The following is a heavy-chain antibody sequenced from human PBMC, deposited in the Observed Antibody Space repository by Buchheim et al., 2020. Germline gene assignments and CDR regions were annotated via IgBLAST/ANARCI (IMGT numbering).Heavy chain of an antibody. CDR1: GFTFSDHY. Sequence: EVQLVESGGGLVQPGGSLRLSCAASGFTFSDHYMDWVRQAPGKGLEWVGRTRNKVNSYTTEYAASVKGRFTISRDDSKNSLYLQMNSLKTDDTAVYYCARDSDYGGPYYLGYWSQGIL. J-gene: IGHJ4*02. CDR2: TRNKVNSYTT. CDR3: ARDSDYGGPYYLGY. D-gene: IGHD4-23*01. V-gene: IGHV3-72*01.